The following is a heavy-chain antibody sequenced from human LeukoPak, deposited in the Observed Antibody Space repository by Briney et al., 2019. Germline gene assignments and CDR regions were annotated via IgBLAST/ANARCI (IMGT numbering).Heavy chain of an antibody. V-gene: IGHV4-34*01. CDR3: ARRWNYGRNYYIDV. J-gene: IGHJ6*03. CDR1: GGSFSNYY. CDR2: INDNGRI. Sequence: SETLSLTCAVYGGSFSNYYWSWIRQTPGKGMEWIGEINDNGRINYNPSLMSRVTISVDMSKNQFPLRLTSVTATDTAVYYCARRWNYGRNYYIDVWGKGATVSVSS. D-gene: IGHD1-7*01.